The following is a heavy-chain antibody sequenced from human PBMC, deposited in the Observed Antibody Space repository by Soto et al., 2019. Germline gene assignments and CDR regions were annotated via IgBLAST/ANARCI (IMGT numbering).Heavy chain of an antibody. CDR2: IYYSGST. Sequence: PSETLSLTCSVSGVSVTTGGGYYWSWIRQHPGKGLEWIGYIYYSGSTYYNPSLNSRVTISADPSTDQFSLTMTSVTVADTAVYFCAKDEGLLWSGELVWGQGILVTSPQ. CDR3: AKDEGLLWSGELV. J-gene: IGHJ4*02. V-gene: IGHV4-31*03. CDR1: GVSVTTGGGYY. D-gene: IGHD3-10*01.